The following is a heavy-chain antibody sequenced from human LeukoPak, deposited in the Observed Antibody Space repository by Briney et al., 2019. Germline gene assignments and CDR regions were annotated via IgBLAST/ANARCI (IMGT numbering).Heavy chain of an antibody. CDR3: ARLSAYYYGSYFYYYMDV. CDR1: GFTFSNYG. Sequence: KSGGSLRLSCAASGFTFSNYGMNWVRQAPGKGLEWVSGITGSGGSTYYADSVKGRFTISRDNAKNSVYLHMNSLRAEDTALYYCARLSAYYYGSYFYYYMDVWGKGTTVTVSS. J-gene: IGHJ6*03. CDR2: ITGSGGST. V-gene: IGHV3-21*06. D-gene: IGHD3-10*01.